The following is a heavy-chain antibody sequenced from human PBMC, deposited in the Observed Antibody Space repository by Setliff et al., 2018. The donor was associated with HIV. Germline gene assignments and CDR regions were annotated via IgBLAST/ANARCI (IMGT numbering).Heavy chain of an antibody. D-gene: IGHD1-1*01. CDR1: GGSISGYY. J-gene: IGHJ6*03. Sequence: TLSLTCTVSGGSISGYYWSWVRQPPEKRLELIGFIHYSGSSDYNPSLKSRITISVDMSRNQFSLVLSSVTAADTAVYYCARFQAWQLGRRGGYYYYMDVWGKGTTVTVSS. CDR2: IHYSGSS. V-gene: IGHV4-59*01. CDR3: ARFQAWQLGRRGGYYYYMDV.